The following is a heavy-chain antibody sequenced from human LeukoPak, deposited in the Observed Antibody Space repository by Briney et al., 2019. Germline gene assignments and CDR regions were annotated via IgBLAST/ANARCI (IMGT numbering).Heavy chain of an antibody. J-gene: IGHJ3*02. CDR3: ARDLVTVTKGFDI. Sequence: PSETLSLTCTVSGGSISSGASAWGWIRQHPKRGLEWVGYINHSGSTYYNPSLKSRVTISIDTSKNQFSLKLRSVTAADTAVYYCARDLVTVTKGFDIWGQGTMVSVSS. D-gene: IGHD4-17*01. CDR1: GGSISSGASA. CDR2: INHSGST. V-gene: IGHV4-61*08.